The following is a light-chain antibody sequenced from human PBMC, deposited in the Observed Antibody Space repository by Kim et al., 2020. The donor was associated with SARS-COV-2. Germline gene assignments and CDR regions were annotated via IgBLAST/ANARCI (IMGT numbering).Light chain of an antibody. V-gene: IGKV3-15*01. CDR2: GAS. J-gene: IGKJ4*01. CDR1: QSVSSN. Sequence: TVMTQSPATLSVSPGERATLSCRASQSVSSNLAWYQQKPGQAPRLIIYGASTRATGVPARFSGSGFGTDFTLTISSLQSEDYAVYYCQQHNDWPPLTFGGGTKLEI. CDR3: QQHNDWPPLT.